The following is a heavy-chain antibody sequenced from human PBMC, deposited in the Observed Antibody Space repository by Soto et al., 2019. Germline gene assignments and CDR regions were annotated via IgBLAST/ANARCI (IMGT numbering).Heavy chain of an antibody. CDR2: IIPIFGTA. CDR1: GGTFSSYA. CDR3: ARGPRYCSGGSCSRPDY. D-gene: IGHD2-15*01. J-gene: IGHJ4*02. V-gene: IGHV1-69*01. Sequence: QVQLVQSGAEVMKPGSSIKVSCKASGGTFSSYAISWVRQAPGQGLEWLGGIIPIFGTANYAQKFQGRDRTTADELTSTAYMELSRLRSEDTAVYYCARGPRYCSGGSCSRPDYWGQGTLVTVSS.